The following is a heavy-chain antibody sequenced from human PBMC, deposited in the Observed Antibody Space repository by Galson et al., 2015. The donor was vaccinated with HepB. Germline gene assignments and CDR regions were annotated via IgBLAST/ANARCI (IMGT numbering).Heavy chain of an antibody. CDR1: GGSISSSSYY. J-gene: IGHJ4*02. CDR3: VQGYYDSSGYYPNFDY. CDR2: IYHSGST. V-gene: IGHV4-39*07. Sequence: SETLSLTCTVSGGSISSSSYYWGWIRQPPGKGLEWIGEIYHSGSTNYNPSLKSRVTISVDKSKNQFSLKLSSVTAADTAVHYCVQGYYDSSGYYPNFDYWGQGTLVTVSS. D-gene: IGHD3-22*01.